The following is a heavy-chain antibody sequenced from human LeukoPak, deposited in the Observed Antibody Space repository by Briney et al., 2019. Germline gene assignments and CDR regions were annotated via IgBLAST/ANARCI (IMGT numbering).Heavy chain of an antibody. D-gene: IGHD5-24*01. Sequence: ASVKVSCKASGGTFGSYAISWVRQAPGQGLEWMGGIIPIFGTANYAQKFQGRVTITADESTSTAYMELSSLRSEDTAVYYCARPVEMATILHDAFDIWGQGTMVTVSS. CDR2: IIPIFGTA. CDR3: ARPVEMATILHDAFDI. CDR1: GGTFGSYA. J-gene: IGHJ3*02. V-gene: IGHV1-69*13.